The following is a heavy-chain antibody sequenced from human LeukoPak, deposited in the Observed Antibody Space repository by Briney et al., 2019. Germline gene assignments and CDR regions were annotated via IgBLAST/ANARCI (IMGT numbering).Heavy chain of an antibody. V-gene: IGHV3-23*01. CDR1: GFTFSSYA. D-gene: IGHD3-22*01. CDR2: ISGSGSNT. Sequence: GGSLRLSCAASGFTFSSYAMSWVRQAPGKGLEWVSAISGSGSNTYYADSVKGRFTISRDNSKNSLSLQMNSLRAEDTAVYYCAKESAGDYYDSSAPFGMDVWGQGTTVTVSS. J-gene: IGHJ6*02. CDR3: AKESAGDYYDSSAPFGMDV.